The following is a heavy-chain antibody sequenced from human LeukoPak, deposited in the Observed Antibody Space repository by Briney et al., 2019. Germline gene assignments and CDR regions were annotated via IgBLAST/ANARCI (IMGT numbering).Heavy chain of an antibody. CDR1: GYTFTSYA. CDR2: INAGNGNT. J-gene: IGHJ4*02. Sequence: GASVKVSCKASGYTFTSYAMPWVRQAPGQRLEWMGWINAGNGNTKYSQKFQGRVTITRDTSASTAYMELSSLRSEDTAVCYCARSGQWHNTGYYFDYWGQGTLVTVSS. D-gene: IGHD6-19*01. V-gene: IGHV1-3*01. CDR3: ARSGQWHNTGYYFDY.